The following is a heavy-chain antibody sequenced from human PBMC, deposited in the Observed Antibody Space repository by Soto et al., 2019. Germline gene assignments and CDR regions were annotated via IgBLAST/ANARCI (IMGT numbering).Heavy chain of an antibody. CDR2: IKSKTDGGTT. D-gene: IGHD2-2*01. Sequence: PGGSLRLSCAASGFTFSNAWMSWVRQAPGKGLEWVGRIKSKTDGGTTDYAAPVKGRFTISRDDSKNTLYLQMKSLKTEDTAVYYCTTAVVSDAFDIWGQGTMVTVSS. CDR3: TTAVVSDAFDI. J-gene: IGHJ3*02. CDR1: GFTFSNAW. V-gene: IGHV3-15*01.